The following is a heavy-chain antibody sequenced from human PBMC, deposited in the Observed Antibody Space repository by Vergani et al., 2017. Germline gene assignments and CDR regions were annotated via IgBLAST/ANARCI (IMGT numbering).Heavy chain of an antibody. J-gene: IGHJ6*01. CDR3: ARDGGGSGWHLPGGYGMDV. CDR2: IIPILGIA. Sequence: QVQLVQSGAEVKKPGSSVKVSCKASGGTFSSYAISWVRQAPGQGLEWMGRIIPILGIANYAQKFQGRVTITADKSTSTAYMELSSLRSEDTAVYYCARDGGGSGWHLPGGYGMDVWGQGTTVTVSS. D-gene: IGHD6-19*01. CDR1: GGTFSSYA. V-gene: IGHV1-69*04.